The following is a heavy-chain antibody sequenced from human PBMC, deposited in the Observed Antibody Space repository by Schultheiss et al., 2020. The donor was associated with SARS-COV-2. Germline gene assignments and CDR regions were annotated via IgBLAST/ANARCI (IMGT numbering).Heavy chain of an antibody. CDR1: GGSISSYY. D-gene: IGHD3-22*01. V-gene: IGHV4-4*07. CDR3: ARARTIDSSGYLWEREFDY. J-gene: IGHJ4*02. Sequence: SETLSLTCTVSGGSISSYYWSWIRQPAGKGLEWIGRIYTSGSTNYNPSLKSRVTMSVDTSKNQFSLKLSSVTAADTAVYYCARARTIDSSGYLWEREFDYWGQGTLVTSPQ. CDR2: IYTSGST.